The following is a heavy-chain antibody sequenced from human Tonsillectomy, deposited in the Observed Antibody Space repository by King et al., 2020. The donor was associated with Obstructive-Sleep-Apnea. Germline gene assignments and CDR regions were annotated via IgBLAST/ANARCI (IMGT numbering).Heavy chain of an antibody. J-gene: IGHJ4*02. CDR3: AKDPEVLAATWFAGHY. Sequence: VQLVESGGGLVQPGGSLRLSCAASGFTFSSYAMSWDRQGPGKGLEWVSAISGSGHTTDYADSVKGRFTISRDNSKNTLYLQMNSLRAEDTAVYYCAKDPEVLAATWFAGHYWGQGTLVTVSS. D-gene: IGHD2-15*01. CDR2: ISGSGHTT. V-gene: IGHV3-23*04. CDR1: GFTFSSYA.